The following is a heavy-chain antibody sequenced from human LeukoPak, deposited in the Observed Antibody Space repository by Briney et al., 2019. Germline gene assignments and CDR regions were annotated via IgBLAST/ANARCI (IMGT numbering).Heavy chain of an antibody. CDR1: GGSISSTSYY. D-gene: IGHD1-26*01. Sequence: PSETLSLTCTVSGGSISSTSYYWDWIRQPPGKGLEWIGSIHYSGSTYYNPSLKSRATISLDTSRNQFSLKLSSVTAADTAVYYCARLGRLVFYFDYWGQGTLVSVSS. CDR2: IHYSGST. CDR3: ARLGRLVFYFDY. V-gene: IGHV4-39*01. J-gene: IGHJ4*02.